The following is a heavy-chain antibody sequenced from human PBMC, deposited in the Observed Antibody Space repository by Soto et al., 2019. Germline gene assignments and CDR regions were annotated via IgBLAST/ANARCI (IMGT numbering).Heavy chain of an antibody. CDR2: ISNSGST. D-gene: IGHD6-19*01. CDR3: ARILRDSQGWYHHDF. V-gene: IGHV4-59*01. J-gene: IGHJ4*02. Sequence: QVQLQESDPGLVKPSETLSLTCSVSGGSMETFYWSWIRQPPGKGLEWIGYISNSGSTNYNPSLESRVTVSVDTAKNEFSLKLNSVTAADTATYYCARILRDSQGWYHHDFWGQGTLVTVAS. CDR1: GGSMETFY.